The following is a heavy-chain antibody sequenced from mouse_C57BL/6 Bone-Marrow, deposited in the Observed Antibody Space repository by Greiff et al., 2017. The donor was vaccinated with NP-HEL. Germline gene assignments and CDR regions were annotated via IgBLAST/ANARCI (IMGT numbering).Heavy chain of an antibody. CDR1: GFTITDYY. V-gene: IGHV7-3*01. J-gene: IGHJ4*01. CDR2: IRNKANGYTT. CDR3: ARYHSSMDY. Sequence: EVQLQESGGGLVQPGGSLSLSCAASGFTITDYYMSWVRQPPGKALEWLGFIRNKANGYTTEYSASVKGRFTISRDNSQSILYLQMNALRAEDSATYYCARYHSSMDYWGQGTSVTVSS.